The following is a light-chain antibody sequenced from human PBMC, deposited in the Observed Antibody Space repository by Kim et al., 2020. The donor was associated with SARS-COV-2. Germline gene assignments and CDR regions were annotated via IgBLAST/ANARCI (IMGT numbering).Light chain of an antibody. Sequence: GHSITISSTGTSSDVGGYNYVSWYQQHPGKAPKLMIYDVSKRPSGVSNRFSGSKSGNTASLTISGLQAEDEADYYCSSYTSSSTWVFGGGTQLTVL. CDR1: SSDVGGYNY. J-gene: IGLJ3*02. CDR2: DVS. V-gene: IGLV2-14*04. CDR3: SSYTSSSTWV.